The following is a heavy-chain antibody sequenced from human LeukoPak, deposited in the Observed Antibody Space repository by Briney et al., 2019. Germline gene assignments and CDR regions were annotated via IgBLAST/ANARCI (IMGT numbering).Heavy chain of an antibody. Sequence: SETLSLTCTVSGGSISSSSYYWGWIRQPPGKGLEWIGSIYYSGSTYYNPSLKSRVTISVDTSKNQFSLKLSSVTVADTAVYYCARDIRGTGTVIDYFDYWGQGTLVTVSS. CDR1: GGSISSSSYY. J-gene: IGHJ4*02. D-gene: IGHD1-7*01. CDR3: ARDIRGTGTVIDYFDY. V-gene: IGHV4-39*07. CDR2: IYYSGST.